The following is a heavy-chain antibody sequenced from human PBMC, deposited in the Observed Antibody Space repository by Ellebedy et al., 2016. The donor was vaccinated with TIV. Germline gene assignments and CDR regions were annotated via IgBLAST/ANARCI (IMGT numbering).Heavy chain of an antibody. D-gene: IGHD3-10*01. CDR2: ISGTGGST. CDR1: GFTFSSYA. J-gene: IGHJ6*02. Sequence: GESLKISCAASGFTFSSYAMSWVRQAPGKGLEWVSVISGTGGSTYYADSVKGRLTISRDNSKKTLYLQMKGLRADDTAIYYCAKYEWFGDLRSYGMDVWGQGTTVTVSS. CDR3: AKYEWFGDLRSYGMDV. V-gene: IGHV3-23*01.